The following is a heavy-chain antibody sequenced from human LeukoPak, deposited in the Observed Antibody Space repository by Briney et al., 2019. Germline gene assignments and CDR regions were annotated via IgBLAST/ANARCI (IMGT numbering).Heavy chain of an antibody. CDR1: AFTVSSNY. CDR2: IYSGGRT. Sequence: PGGSLTLSCAPSAFTVSSNYMSWVRHAPGKGLEWVSVIYSGGRTYYPHSVKGRFTISRDNSKNTLYLQMNSRRAEDTAVYYCARGLLGYYFDYWGQGTLVTVS. CDR3: ARGLLGYYFDY. D-gene: IGHD1-26*01. J-gene: IGHJ4*02. V-gene: IGHV3-53*01.